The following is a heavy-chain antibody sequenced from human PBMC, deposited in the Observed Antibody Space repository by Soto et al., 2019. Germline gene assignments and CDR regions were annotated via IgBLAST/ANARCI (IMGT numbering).Heavy chain of an antibody. V-gene: IGHV1-8*01. Sequence: QVQLVQSGAEVKKPGASVKVSCKASGYTFTSYDINWVRQATGQGLEWMGWMNPNSGNTGYAQKFQGRVTMTRNTYISTAYMELSSLRAEDTAVSYCARNLMVLRYFDCLLSDAFDIWGQGTMVTVSS. CDR1: GYTFTSYD. CDR2: MNPNSGNT. CDR3: ARNLMVLRYFDCLLSDAFDI. D-gene: IGHD3-9*01. J-gene: IGHJ3*02.